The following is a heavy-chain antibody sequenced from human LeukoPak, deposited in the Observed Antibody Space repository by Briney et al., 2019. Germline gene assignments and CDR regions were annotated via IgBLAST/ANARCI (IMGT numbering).Heavy chain of an antibody. CDR3: ATYYDYVWGTSKPAFDI. CDR1: GYTFTDYY. J-gene: IGHJ3*02. Sequence: ASVKVSCKASGYTFTDYYMHGVQQAPGKGLEWMGLVDPEDGETIYAEKFQGRVNITADTPKDTAYMELSSLRSEDTAVYYCATYYDYVWGTSKPAFDIWGQGTMVTVSS. CDR2: VDPEDGET. V-gene: IGHV1-69-2*01. D-gene: IGHD3-16*01.